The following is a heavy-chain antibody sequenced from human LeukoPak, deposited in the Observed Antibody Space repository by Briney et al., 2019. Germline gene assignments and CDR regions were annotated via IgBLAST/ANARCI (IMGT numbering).Heavy chain of an antibody. CDR3: GSGAFTAFDP. V-gene: IGHV4-59*01. J-gene: IGHJ5*02. CDR1: GRSISRCY. Sequence: SETLSLTCTVSGRSISRCYWKWIRQPPRKGLEWIGYIYYSGSTNYNPSLKNRVTISVDTSKNQFSLKLSSVTAAYTAVYYCGSGAFTAFDPWGQGTLVTVSS. CDR2: IYYSGST. D-gene: IGHD2/OR15-2a*01.